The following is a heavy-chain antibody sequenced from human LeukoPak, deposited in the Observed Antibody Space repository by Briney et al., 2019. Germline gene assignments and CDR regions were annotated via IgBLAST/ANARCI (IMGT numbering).Heavy chain of an antibody. D-gene: IGHD3-22*01. Sequence: SVKVSCKAFGGTFSSYAISWVRQAPGQGLEWMGGIIPIFGTANYAQKFQGRVTITADESTSTAYMELSSLRSEDTAVYYCASFLVSSGYYYSPWGQGTLVTVSS. CDR1: GGTFSSYA. CDR3: ASFLVSSGYYYSP. CDR2: IIPIFGTA. J-gene: IGHJ5*02. V-gene: IGHV1-69*13.